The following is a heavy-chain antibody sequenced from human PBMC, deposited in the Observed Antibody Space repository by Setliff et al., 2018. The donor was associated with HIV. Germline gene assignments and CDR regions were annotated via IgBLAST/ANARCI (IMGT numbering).Heavy chain of an antibody. CDR1: GFTLSDHW. V-gene: IGHV3-74*01. Sequence: PGGSLRLSCAASGFTLSDHWMLWVRQVPGKGLVWVSRTNNDGSITNYADFVKGRFTMSRDSAKNTLYLQMNSLRVEDTAVYYCVKWNYPNSWGQGTLVTVSS. D-gene: IGHD1-7*01. J-gene: IGHJ4*02. CDR3: VKWNYPNS. CDR2: TNNDGSIT.